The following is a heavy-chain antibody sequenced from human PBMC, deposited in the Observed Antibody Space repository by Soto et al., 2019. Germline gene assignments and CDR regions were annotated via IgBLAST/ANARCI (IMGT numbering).Heavy chain of an antibody. V-gene: IGHV3-7*01. J-gene: IGHJ4*02. CDR2: IKQDGSEK. D-gene: IGHD5-12*01. Sequence: QPGGSLSLSCAASGFTFSSYWMSWVRQAPGKGLEWVANIKQDGSEKYYVDSVKGRFTISRDNAKNSLYLQMNSLRAEDTAVYYCARGWIVALTYEDYFDYWGQGTLVTVSS. CDR3: ARGWIVALTYEDYFDY. CDR1: GFTFSSYW.